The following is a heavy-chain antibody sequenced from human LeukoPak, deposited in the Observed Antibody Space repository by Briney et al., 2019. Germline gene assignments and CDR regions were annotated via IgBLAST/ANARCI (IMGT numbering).Heavy chain of an antibody. D-gene: IGHD3-3*01. J-gene: IGHJ6*02. CDR3: ARHRGDFWSGWTPYYYYGMDV. V-gene: IGHV3-48*03. Sequence: PGGSLRLSCAASGFTFSNYEMNWVRQAPGKGLEWVSYISSSGSTIYYADSVKGRFTISRDNAKNSLYLQMNSLRAEDTAVYYCARHRGDFWSGWTPYYYYGMDVWGQGTTVTVSS. CDR2: ISSSGSTI. CDR1: GFTFSNYE.